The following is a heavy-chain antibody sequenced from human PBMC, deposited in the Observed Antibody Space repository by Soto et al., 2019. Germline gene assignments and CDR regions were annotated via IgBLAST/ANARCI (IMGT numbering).Heavy chain of an antibody. CDR2: INHSGST. V-gene: IGHV4-34*01. Sequence: SETLSLTCAVYGGSFSGYYWSWIRQPPGKGLEWIGEINHSGSTNYNPSLKSRVTISVDTSKNQFSLKLSSVTAADTAVYYCARVKSIEARTMGKWIDPWGQGNLVTVSS. CDR3: ARVKSIEARTMGKWIDP. J-gene: IGHJ5*02. CDR1: GGSFSGYY. D-gene: IGHD6-6*01.